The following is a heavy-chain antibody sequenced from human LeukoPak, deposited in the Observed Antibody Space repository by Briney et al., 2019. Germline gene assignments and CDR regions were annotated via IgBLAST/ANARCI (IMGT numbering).Heavy chain of an antibody. V-gene: IGHV1-2*02. CDR2: INPNSGGT. D-gene: IGHD5-24*01. J-gene: IGHJ4*02. Sequence: ASVKVSCKASGYTFTVYYMHWVRQAPGQGLEWMGWINPNSGGTNYAQKFQGRVTMTRDTSISTAYMELSRLRSDDTAVYYCARDRGDVEMATDYWGQGTLVTVSS. CDR1: GYTFTVYY. CDR3: ARDRGDVEMATDY.